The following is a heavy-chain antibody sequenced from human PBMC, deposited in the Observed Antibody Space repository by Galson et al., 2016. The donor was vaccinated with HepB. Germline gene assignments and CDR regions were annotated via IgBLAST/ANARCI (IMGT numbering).Heavy chain of an antibody. V-gene: IGHV3-73*01. CDR3: TRRRYYYDGSDFYYSDI. CDR1: GFALSDST. CDR2: IRSKAHSYAT. J-gene: IGHJ3*02. Sequence: LRLSCAASGFALSDSTMQWVRQASGKGMEWVGRIRSKAHSYATAYGPSVEGRFTISRDDSKNTAYLQMNSLKTEDTAVYYCTRRRYYYDGSDFYYSDIWGQGTTVTVSS. D-gene: IGHD3-22*01.